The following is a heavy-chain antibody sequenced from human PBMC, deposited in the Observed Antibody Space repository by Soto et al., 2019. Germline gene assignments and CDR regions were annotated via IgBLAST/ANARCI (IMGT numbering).Heavy chain of an antibody. J-gene: IGHJ5*02. CDR1: GDSVSKYY. CDR2: IHSTRGP. Sequence: PSETLSLTCTVSGDSVSKYYWNWIRQPAGKGLEWIGRIHSTRGPNYNPSLKSRVTMSVDTSKNQFSLNLNLTSVTAADTAVYYCARSPAYGDYANLDTWGQGTLVTVSS. V-gene: IGHV4-4*07. D-gene: IGHD4-17*01. CDR3: ARSPAYGDYANLDT.